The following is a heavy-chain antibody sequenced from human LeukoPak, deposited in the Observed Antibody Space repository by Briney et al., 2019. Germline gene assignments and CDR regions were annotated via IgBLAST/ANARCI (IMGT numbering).Heavy chain of an antibody. Sequence: GASVKVSCKASGYTFTGYYIHWVRQAPGQGLERMGWINPNSGGTNFAQKFQGRVTMTRDTSISTVYMELIRLKSDDTAVYYCARDRGFPTVLLFHFDYWGQGTLVTVSS. CDR3: ARDRGFPTVLLFHFDY. J-gene: IGHJ4*02. D-gene: IGHD4-17*01. V-gene: IGHV1-2*02. CDR2: INPNSGGT. CDR1: GYTFTGYY.